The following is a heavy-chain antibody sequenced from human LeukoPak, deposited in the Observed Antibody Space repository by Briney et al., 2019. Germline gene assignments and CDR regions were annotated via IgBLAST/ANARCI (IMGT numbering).Heavy chain of an antibody. J-gene: IGHJ4*02. CDR1: GFTFSSYA. V-gene: IGHV3-23*01. CDR2: ISGSGGST. D-gene: IGHD3-22*01. Sequence: GGSLRLSCAASGFTFSSYAMSWVRQAPGKGLEWVSAISGSGGSTYYADSVKGRFTISRDNSKNTLYLQMNSLRAEDTAVYYCAKDAFEDYYDSSGYPDYWGQGTLVTVSS. CDR3: AKDAFEDYYDSSGYPDY.